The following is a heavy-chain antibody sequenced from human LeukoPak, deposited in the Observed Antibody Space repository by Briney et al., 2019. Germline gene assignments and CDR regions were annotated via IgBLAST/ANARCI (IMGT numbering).Heavy chain of an antibody. Sequence: GGSLRLSCAASGFTFSSYGMHWVRQAPGKGLEWVAVISYDGSNKYYADSVKGRFTISRDNSKNTLYLQMNSLRAEDTAVYYCAKGGSSSWRHFDYWGQGTLVTVSS. CDR2: ISYDGSNK. D-gene: IGHD6-13*01. J-gene: IGHJ4*02. V-gene: IGHV3-30*18. CDR1: GFTFSSYG. CDR3: AKGGSSSWRHFDY.